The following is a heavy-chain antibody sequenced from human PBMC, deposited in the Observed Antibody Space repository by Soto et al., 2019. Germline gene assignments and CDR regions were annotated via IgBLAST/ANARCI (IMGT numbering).Heavy chain of an antibody. CDR3: ARDQERYFDWLSLDYYYGMDV. V-gene: IGHV1-3*01. J-gene: IGHJ6*01. Sequence: ASVKVSCTASGYTFTSYAMHWVRQAPGQRLEWIGWINAGNGNTKYSQKFQGRVTITRDTSASTAYMELSSLRSEDTAVYYCARDQERYFDWLSLDYYYGMDVWGQGTTVTVSS. D-gene: IGHD3-9*01. CDR1: GYTFTSYA. CDR2: INAGNGNT.